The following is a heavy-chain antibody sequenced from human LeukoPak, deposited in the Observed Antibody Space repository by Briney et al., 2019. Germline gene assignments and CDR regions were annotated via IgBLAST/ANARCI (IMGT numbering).Heavy chain of an antibody. CDR1: GGSISSYY. V-gene: IGHV4-59*01. CDR2: IYDSGST. CDR3: ARSGLGTPRDFDY. J-gene: IGHJ4*02. D-gene: IGHD7-27*01. Sequence: SETLSLTCTVSGGSISSYYWSWIRQPPGKGLEWIGYIYDSGSTNYNPSLKSRVTISVDTSKNQFSLKLSSVTAADTAVYYCARSGLGTPRDFDYWGQGTLVTVSS.